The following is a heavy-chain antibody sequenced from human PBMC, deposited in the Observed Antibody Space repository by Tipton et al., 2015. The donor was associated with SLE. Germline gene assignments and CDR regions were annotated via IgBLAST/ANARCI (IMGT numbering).Heavy chain of an antibody. V-gene: IGHV4-39*07. D-gene: IGHD1-26*01. CDR3: ANLVGEGGTNWFDP. CDR2: IFHSGRT. Sequence: TLSLTCTLSGDSITSGGYFWSWIRQDPGKGLAWIGSIFHSGRTYHSPPLKSRVTISVDTSKNQLSLKLTSVTAADTAVYYCANLVGEGGTNWFDPWGQGILVIVSS. J-gene: IGHJ5*02. CDR1: GDSITSGGYF.